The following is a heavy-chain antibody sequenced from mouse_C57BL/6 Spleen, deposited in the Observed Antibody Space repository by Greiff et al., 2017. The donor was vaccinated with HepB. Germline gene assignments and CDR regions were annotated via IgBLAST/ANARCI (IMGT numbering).Heavy chain of an antibody. CDR1: GFNIKDYY. J-gene: IGHJ2*01. D-gene: IGHD2-4*01. CDR3: ARADDYDRDFDY. V-gene: IGHV14-2*01. CDR2: IDPEDGET. Sequence: VQLKESGAELVKPGASVKLSCTASGFNIKDYYMHWVKQRTEQGLEWIGRIDPEDGETKYAPKFQGKATITADTSSNTAYLHLSSLTSEDTAVYYCARADDYDRDFDYWGQGTTLTVSS.